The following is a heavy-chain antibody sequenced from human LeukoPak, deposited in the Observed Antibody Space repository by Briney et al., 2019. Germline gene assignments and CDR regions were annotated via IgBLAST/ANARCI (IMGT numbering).Heavy chain of an antibody. V-gene: IGHV3-33*01. CDR2: IWYDGSNK. Sequence: GGSLRLSCAASGFTFSSYGMHWVRQAPGKGLEWVAVIWYDGSNKYYADSVKGRFTISRDNSKNTLYLQMNSLRAEDTAVYYCARELTGTGGFDYWGQGTLVTVSS. D-gene: IGHD1-20*01. CDR1: GFTFSSYG. J-gene: IGHJ4*02. CDR3: ARELTGTGGFDY.